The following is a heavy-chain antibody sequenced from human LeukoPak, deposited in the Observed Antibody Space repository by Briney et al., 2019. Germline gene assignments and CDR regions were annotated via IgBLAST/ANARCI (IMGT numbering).Heavy chain of an antibody. CDR3: ATDAALFDY. CDR2: INPNSGGT. CDR1: VYTFTIYY. J-gene: IGHJ4*02. D-gene: IGHD6-25*01. Sequence: GASVKVSSMAPVYTFTIYYMHRGRQAPGQGLEWMGWINPNSGGTNYAQKFQGRVTMTRDTSISTAYMELSRLRSDDTAVYYCATDAALFDYWGQGTRVTVSS. V-gene: IGHV1-2*02.